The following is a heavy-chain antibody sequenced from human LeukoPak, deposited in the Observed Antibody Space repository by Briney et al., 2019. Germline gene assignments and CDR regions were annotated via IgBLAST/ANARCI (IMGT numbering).Heavy chain of an antibody. CDR1: GGSISSHY. D-gene: IGHD3-10*01. Sequence: SETLSLTCTVSGGSISSHYWSWIRQPPGKGLEWIGYIYYSGSTNYNPSLKSRVTISVDTSKNQFSLKLSSVTAADTAVYYCARVSFYGSGSMFVDYWGPGTLVTVSS. CDR2: IYYSGST. CDR3: ARVSFYGSGSMFVDY. J-gene: IGHJ4*02. V-gene: IGHV4-59*11.